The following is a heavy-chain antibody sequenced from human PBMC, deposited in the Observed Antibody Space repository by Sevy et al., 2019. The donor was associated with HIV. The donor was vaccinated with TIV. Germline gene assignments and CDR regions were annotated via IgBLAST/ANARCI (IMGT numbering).Heavy chain of an antibody. V-gene: IGHV3-7*03. CDR3: AREGYYYDSSGYYFGGYYFDY. Sequence: GGSLRLSCAASGFTFSSYWMTWVRQAPGKGLEWVANIKEDGSEKYYVDSVKGRFTISRDNAKNSLYLQINSLRADDTAVYYCAREGYYYDSSGYYFGGYYFDYWGQGTLVTVSS. CDR2: IKEDGSEK. J-gene: IGHJ4*02. D-gene: IGHD3-22*01. CDR1: GFTFSSYW.